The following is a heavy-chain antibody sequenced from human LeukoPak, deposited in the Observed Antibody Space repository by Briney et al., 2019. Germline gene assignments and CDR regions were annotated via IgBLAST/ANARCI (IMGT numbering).Heavy chain of an antibody. D-gene: IGHD5-18*01. CDR2: TSGSGGST. Sequence: GGSLRLSCAASGFTFSSYAMSWVRQAPGKGLEWVSTTSGSGGSTYYADSVKGRFTISRDNSKNTLCLQMNSLRADDTAVYYCAKDGTWIQLWLYYWGQGTLVTVSS. CDR3: AKDGTWIQLWLYY. J-gene: IGHJ4*02. CDR1: GFTFSSYA. V-gene: IGHV3-23*01.